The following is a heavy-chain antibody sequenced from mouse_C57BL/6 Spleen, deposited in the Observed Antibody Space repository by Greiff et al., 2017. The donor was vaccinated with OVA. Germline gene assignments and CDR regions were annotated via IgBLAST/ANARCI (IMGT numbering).Heavy chain of an antibody. Sequence: VQLKESGPELVKPGASVKIPCKASGYTFTDYNMDWVKQSHGKSLEWIGDINPNNGGTIYNQKFKGKATLTVDKSSSTAYMERRSLTAEDTAVYYCARRTVAWFAYWGQGTLVTVSA. CDR1: GYTFTDYN. CDR3: ARRTVAWFAY. V-gene: IGHV1-18*01. J-gene: IGHJ3*01. CDR2: INPNNGGT. D-gene: IGHD4-1*01.